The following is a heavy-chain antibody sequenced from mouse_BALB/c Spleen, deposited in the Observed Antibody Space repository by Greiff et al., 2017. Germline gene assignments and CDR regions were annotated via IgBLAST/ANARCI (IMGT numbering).Heavy chain of an antibody. J-gene: IGHJ3*01. CDR1: GFTFSDYY. CDR2: ISDGGSYT. CDR3: ARDGDYGSSPFAY. V-gene: IGHV5-4*02. Sequence: EVHLVESGGGLVKPGGSLKLSCAASGFTFSDYYMYWVRQTPEKRLEWVATISDGGSYTYYPDSVKGRFTISRDNAKNNLYLQMSSLKSEDTAMYYCARDGDYGSSPFAYWGQGTLVTVSA. D-gene: IGHD1-1*01.